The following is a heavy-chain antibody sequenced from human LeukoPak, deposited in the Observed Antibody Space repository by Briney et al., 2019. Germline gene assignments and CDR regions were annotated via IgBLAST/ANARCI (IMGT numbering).Heavy chain of an antibody. J-gene: IGHJ5*02. Sequence: SETLSLTCTVSGGSISSYYWSWIRQPPGKGLEWIGYIYYSGSTNYNPSLKSRVNISVDTSKNQFSLKLSSVTAADTAVYYCARDLALQVPAAPVGWFDPWGQGTLVTVSS. CDR2: IYYSGST. CDR3: ARDLALQVPAAPVGWFDP. D-gene: IGHD2-2*01. V-gene: IGHV4-59*01. CDR1: GGSISSYY.